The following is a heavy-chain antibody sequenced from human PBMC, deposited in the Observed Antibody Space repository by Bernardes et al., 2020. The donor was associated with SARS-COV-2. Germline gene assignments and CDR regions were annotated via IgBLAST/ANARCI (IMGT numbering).Heavy chain of an antibody. CDR1: GDSISSITYY. CDR2: IHYTVHT. D-gene: IGHD2-15*01. CDR3: AGQGVVVDAATAEIY. V-gene: IGHV4-39*01. J-gene: IGHJ4*02. Sequence: SETLFLTCTVSGDSISSITYYLGWLRQPPGMGLEWIGSIHYTVHTFYNPSFKSRVNILGDTSKIQFPLKLGSVTAAETAVYYCAGQGVVVDAATAEIYWGQRILVTVSS.